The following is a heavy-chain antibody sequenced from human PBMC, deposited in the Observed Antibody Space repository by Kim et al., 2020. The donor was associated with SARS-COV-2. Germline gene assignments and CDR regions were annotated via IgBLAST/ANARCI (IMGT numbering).Heavy chain of an antibody. CDR1: GFTFSSYS. Sequence: GGSLRLSCAASGFTFSSYSMNWVRQAPGKGLEWVSSISSSSSYIYYADSVKGRFTISRDNAKNSLYLQMNSLRAEDTAVYYCARESIITYYYDSSGYYYFDYWGQGTLVTVSS. V-gene: IGHV3-21*01. D-gene: IGHD3-22*01. J-gene: IGHJ4*02. CDR3: ARESIITYYYDSSGYYYFDY. CDR2: ISSSSSYI.